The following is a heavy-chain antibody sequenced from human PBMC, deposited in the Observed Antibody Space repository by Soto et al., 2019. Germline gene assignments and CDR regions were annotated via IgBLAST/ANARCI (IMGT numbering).Heavy chain of an antibody. J-gene: IGHJ6*03. Sequence: QLQLQESGPGLVKPSGTLSLTCTVSGDSSSRSTYFWGWIRQPPGKGLAWVGSFYYSGSTYYNPSLKSRVTISVDTSKNQFSRKVSSVTAADTAVYYCARGAPKYYYYYIDVWGKGTTVTVSS. CDR3: ARGAPKYYYYYIDV. V-gene: IGHV4-39*01. CDR1: GDSSSRSTYF. CDR2: FYYSGST.